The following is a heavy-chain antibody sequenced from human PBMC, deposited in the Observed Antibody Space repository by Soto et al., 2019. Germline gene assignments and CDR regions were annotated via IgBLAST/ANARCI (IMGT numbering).Heavy chain of an antibody. J-gene: IGHJ3*01. Sequence: QVQLVQSGAEVKKPGSSVKVSCKASGGTFSSYAISWVRQAPGQGLEWMGGINPIFGTANYAQKFQGRVTITADESTSTAYMELSSLRSEDTAVYYCARVAPHYYDSSGYYPGWGQGTMVTVSS. CDR1: GGTFSSYA. D-gene: IGHD3-22*01. V-gene: IGHV1-69*01. CDR3: ARVAPHYYDSSGYYPG. CDR2: INPIFGTA.